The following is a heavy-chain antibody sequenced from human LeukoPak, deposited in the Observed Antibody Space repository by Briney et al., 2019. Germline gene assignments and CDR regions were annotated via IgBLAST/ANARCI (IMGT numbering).Heavy chain of an antibody. Sequence: GGSLRLSCAASGSTFSSYAMSWVRQAPGKGLEWVSAISGSGGSTYYADSVKGRFTISRDSAKNSLYLQMNSLRAEDTAVYYCARDDFDYYDSSGYYPGAFDIWGQGTMVTVSS. CDR1: GSTFSSYA. CDR3: ARDDFDYYDSSGYYPGAFDI. J-gene: IGHJ3*02. CDR2: ISGSGGST. V-gene: IGHV3-23*01. D-gene: IGHD3-22*01.